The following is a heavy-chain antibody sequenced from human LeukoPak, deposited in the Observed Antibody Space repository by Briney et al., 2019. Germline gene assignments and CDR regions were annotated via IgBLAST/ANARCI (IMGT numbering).Heavy chain of an antibody. J-gene: IGHJ4*02. CDR3: ARDRGYSSSSTYYFDY. CDR2: ISYDGSNK. Sequence: GGSLRLSCAASGFTFSSYAMHWVRQAPGKGLEWVAVISYDGSNKYYADSVKGRFTISRDNSKNTLYLQMNSLRAKDTAVYYCARDRGYSSSSTYYFDYWGQGTLVTVSS. V-gene: IGHV3-30*04. D-gene: IGHD6-6*01. CDR1: GFTFSSYA.